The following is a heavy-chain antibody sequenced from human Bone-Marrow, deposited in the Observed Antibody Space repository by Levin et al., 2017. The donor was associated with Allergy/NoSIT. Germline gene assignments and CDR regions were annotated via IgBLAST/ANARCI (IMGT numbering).Heavy chain of an antibody. Sequence: ASVKVSCQVSGFRFSSYWISWVRQMPGKGLEWMGRIDPSDSYTTYSPSFQGHVTISADKSINTAYLHWSSLKASDTAMFYCATGSPSVGAWDDAYWGQGTLVTVSS. CDR2: IDPSDSYT. D-gene: IGHD1-26*01. J-gene: IGHJ4*02. CDR1: GFRFSSYW. CDR3: ATGSPSVGAWDDAY. V-gene: IGHV5-10-1*01.